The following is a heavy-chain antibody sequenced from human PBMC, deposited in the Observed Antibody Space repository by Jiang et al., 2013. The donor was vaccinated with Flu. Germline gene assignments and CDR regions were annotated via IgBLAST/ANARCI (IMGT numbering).Heavy chain of an antibody. Sequence: QTLSLTCAISGDSVSNNSAAWVWFRQSPSRGLEWLGRTYYRSKWINEYAESVKSRITINPDTSKNQFSLQLNSVTPEDTAVYYCARVIELVVYYYMDVWGKGTTVTVSS. CDR2: TYYRSKWIN. J-gene: IGHJ6*03. CDR1: GDSVSNNSAA. V-gene: IGHV6-1*01. CDR3: ARVIELVVYYYMDV. D-gene: IGHD6-6*01.